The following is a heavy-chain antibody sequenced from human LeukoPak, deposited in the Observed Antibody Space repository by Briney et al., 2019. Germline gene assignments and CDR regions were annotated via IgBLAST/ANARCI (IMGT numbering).Heavy chain of an antibody. CDR3: ASQTTVKYYFDY. V-gene: IGHV3-53*01. CDR2: IYSGGST. D-gene: IGHD4-17*01. J-gene: IGHJ4*02. Sequence: GGSLRLSCAASGFTFSSYIMSWVRQAPGKGLEWVSVIYSGGSTYYADSVKGRFTISRDNSKNTLYLQMNSLRAEDTAVYYCASQTTVKYYFDYWGQGTLVTVSS. CDR1: GFTFSSYI.